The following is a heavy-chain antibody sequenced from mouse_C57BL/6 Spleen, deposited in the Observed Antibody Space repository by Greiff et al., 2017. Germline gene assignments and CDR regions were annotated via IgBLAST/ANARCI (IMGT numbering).Heavy chain of an antibody. CDR3: ARVHYDYGCDY. D-gene: IGHD2-4*01. V-gene: IGHV1-55*01. J-gene: IGHJ2*01. Sequence: QVQLKQPGAELVKPGASVKMSCKASGYTFTSYWITWVKQRPGQGLEWIGDIYPGSGSTNYNEKFKSKATLTVDTSSSTAYMQLSSLTSEDSAVYYCARVHYDYGCDYWGQGTTLTVSS. CDR2: IYPGSGST. CDR1: GYTFTSYW.